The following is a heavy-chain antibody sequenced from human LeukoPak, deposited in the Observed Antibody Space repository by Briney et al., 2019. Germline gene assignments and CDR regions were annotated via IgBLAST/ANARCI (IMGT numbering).Heavy chain of an antibody. D-gene: IGHD6-19*01. CDR3: ARHAGGSGWEFDY. Sequence: PSETLSLTCTVSGDSISSTNYYWGWIRQPPGEGLEWIGSIYYSGSTYYNPSLKSRLTISVDTSRNQFSLKLSSVTAAETAVYYCARHAGGSGWEFDYWGQGTLVTVSS. V-gene: IGHV4-39*01. CDR2: IYYSGST. CDR1: GDSISSTNYY. J-gene: IGHJ4*02.